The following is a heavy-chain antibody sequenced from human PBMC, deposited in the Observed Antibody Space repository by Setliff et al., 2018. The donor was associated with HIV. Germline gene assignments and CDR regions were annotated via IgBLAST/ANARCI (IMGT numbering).Heavy chain of an antibody. CDR2: IYYSGST. J-gene: IGHJ4*02. V-gene: IGHV4-59*01. D-gene: IGHD3-10*01. CDR3: ARARGPPLPVLDF. Sequence: SETLSLTCTVSGGSISSFYWTWIRQPPGKGLEWIGYIYYSGSTNYDPSLKSRLTISVDTSKNQVSLKLSSVTAADTAVYYCARARGPPLPVLDFWGPGTLVTVSS. CDR1: GGSISSFY.